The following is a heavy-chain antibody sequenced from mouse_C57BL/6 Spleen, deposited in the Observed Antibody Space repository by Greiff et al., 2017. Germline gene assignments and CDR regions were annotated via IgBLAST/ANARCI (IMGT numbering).Heavy chain of an antibody. CDR1: GYAFSSYW. Sequence: QVQLQQSGAELVKPGASVKISCKASGYAFSSYWMNWVKQRPGKGLEWIGQIYPGDGDTNYNGKFKGKATLTADKSSSTAYMQLSSLTSEDSAVYVCARWGLMYDGPFYAMDYWGQGTSVTVSS. CDR2: IYPGDGDT. D-gene: IGHD2-14*01. CDR3: ARWGLMYDGPFYAMDY. V-gene: IGHV1-80*01. J-gene: IGHJ4*01.